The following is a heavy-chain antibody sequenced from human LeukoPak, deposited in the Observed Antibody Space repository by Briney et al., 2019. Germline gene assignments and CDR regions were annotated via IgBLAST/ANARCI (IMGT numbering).Heavy chain of an antibody. CDR1: GFTFSSYS. V-gene: IGHV3-21*01. Sequence: GGSLRLSCAASGFTFSSYSMNWVRQAPGKGLEWVSSISSSSSYIYYADSVKGRFTISRDNAKNSLYLQMNSLRAEDTAVYYCASYSDPIAAAGTGFDYWGQGTLVTVPS. D-gene: IGHD6-13*01. J-gene: IGHJ4*02. CDR3: ASYSDPIAAAGTGFDY. CDR2: ISSSSSYI.